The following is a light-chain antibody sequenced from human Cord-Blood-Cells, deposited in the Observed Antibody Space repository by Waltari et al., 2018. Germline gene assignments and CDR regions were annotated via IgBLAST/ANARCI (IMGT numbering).Light chain of an antibody. Sequence: QSALPQPSSVSGSPGPSITIPCTGTTSDVRGYNYVSWYQQHPGKAPKLMIYDVSNRPSGVSNRFSGSKSGNTASLTISGLQAEDEADYYCSSYTSSSTLVFGGGTKLTVL. J-gene: IGLJ2*01. V-gene: IGLV2-14*01. CDR1: TSDVRGYNY. CDR2: DVS. CDR3: SSYTSSSTLV.